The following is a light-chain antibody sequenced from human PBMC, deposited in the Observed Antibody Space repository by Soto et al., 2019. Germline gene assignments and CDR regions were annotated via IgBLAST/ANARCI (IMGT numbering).Light chain of an antibody. V-gene: IGKV1-33*01. CDR2: DAS. J-gene: IGKJ2*01. Sequence: DIQMTQSPSSLSASVGDRVTITCQASQDISNYLNWYQQKPGKAPTLLIYDASNLETGVPSRFSGSASGTDFTFTISSLQPEDIATYYCQQYDNLPRYTFGQGTKLEIK. CDR3: QQYDNLPRYT. CDR1: QDISNY.